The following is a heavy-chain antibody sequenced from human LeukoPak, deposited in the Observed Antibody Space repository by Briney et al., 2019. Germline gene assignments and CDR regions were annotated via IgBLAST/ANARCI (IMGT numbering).Heavy chain of an antibody. D-gene: IGHD6-19*01. CDR2: ISGGGANT. CDR3: AREGILVAGPLDWYHYYGMDV. Sequence: GGSLRLSCAATGVTFSSYAMSWVRQAPGKGLEWVSTISGGGANTHYADSVKGRFTISRDNYKNTPYLQINSLRAEDTAVYYCAREGILVAGPLDWYHYYGMDVWGQGTTVTVSS. V-gene: IGHV3-23*01. CDR1: GVTFSSYA. J-gene: IGHJ6*02.